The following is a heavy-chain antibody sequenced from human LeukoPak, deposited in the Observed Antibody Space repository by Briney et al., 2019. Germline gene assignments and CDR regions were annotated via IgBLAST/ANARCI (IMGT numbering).Heavy chain of an antibody. J-gene: IGHJ4*02. D-gene: IGHD1-26*01. Sequence: GGSLRLSCAASGFTFSTYNMNWVRQAPGKGLEWVSYISSSSSTIYYADSVKGRFTISRDNAKNSLFLQMNSLRAEDTAVYYCARDLIVGTTYFDCWGLGTLVTVSS. CDR3: ARDLIVGTTYFDC. CDR2: ISSSSSTI. V-gene: IGHV3-48*04. CDR1: GFTFSTYN.